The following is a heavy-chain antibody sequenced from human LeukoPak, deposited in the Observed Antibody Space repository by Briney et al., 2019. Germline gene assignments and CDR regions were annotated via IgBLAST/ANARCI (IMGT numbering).Heavy chain of an antibody. CDR3: ARGRGWIYDF. CDR1: GFTFSNDF. J-gene: IGHJ4*02. V-gene: IGHV3-7*04. D-gene: IGHD6-19*01. CDR2: MRVDGSDI. Sequence: GGSLRLSCEASGFTFSNDFMTWVRQAPGKGLEWVANMRVDGSDIHYVDSVKGRFTISSDNARNALYLQMDTLRVEDTAVYFCARGRGWIYDFWGRGTLVTVSS.